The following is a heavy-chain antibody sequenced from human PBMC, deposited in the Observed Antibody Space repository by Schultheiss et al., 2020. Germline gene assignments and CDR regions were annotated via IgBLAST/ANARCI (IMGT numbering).Heavy chain of an antibody. V-gene: IGHV4-4*07. CDR1: GGSISSYY. Sequence: SETLSLTCTVSGGSISSYYWSWIRQPAGKGLEWIGRIYTSGSTYYNPSLKSRVTISVDTSKNQFSLKLSSVTAADTAVYYCARELSYDSSGYSFDYWGQGTLVTVSS. CDR2: IYTSGST. J-gene: IGHJ4*02. D-gene: IGHD3-22*01. CDR3: ARELSYDSSGYSFDY.